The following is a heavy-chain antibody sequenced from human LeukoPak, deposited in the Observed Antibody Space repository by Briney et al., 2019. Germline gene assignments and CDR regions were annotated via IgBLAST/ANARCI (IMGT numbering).Heavy chain of an antibody. Sequence: SETLSLTCAVSGGSISSGGYSWSWIRQPPGKGLEWIGYIYHSGSTYYNPSLKSRVTISVDRSKNQFSLKLSSVTAADTAVYYCARERAGSGSYYELDVWGQGTTVTVSS. J-gene: IGHJ6*02. CDR2: IYHSGST. CDR3: ARERAGSGSYYELDV. CDR1: GGSISSGGYS. V-gene: IGHV4-30-2*01. D-gene: IGHD1-26*01.